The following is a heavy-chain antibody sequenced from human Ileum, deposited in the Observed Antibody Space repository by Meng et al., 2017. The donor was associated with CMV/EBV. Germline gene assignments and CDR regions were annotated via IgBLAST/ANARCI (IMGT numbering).Heavy chain of an antibody. CDR1: GASVNTDNYY. J-gene: IGHJ4*02. D-gene: IGHD3-10*01. CDR2: VYYSGAT. V-gene: IGHV4-61*01. CDR3: TRGNTALWDSDS. Sequence: CTVSGASVNTDNYYWSWIRQAPGKGLEFIGYVYYSGATNYNPFFKSRVTISVDTSKNQFSLKLTSVSAADTAVYYCTRGNTALWDSDSWGQGTLVTDSS.